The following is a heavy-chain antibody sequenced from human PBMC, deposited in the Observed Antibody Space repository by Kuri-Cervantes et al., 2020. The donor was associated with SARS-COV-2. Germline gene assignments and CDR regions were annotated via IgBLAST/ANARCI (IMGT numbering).Heavy chain of an antibody. CDR2: INHSGST. CDR3: ARGDVVVPAAILAYYYGMDV. D-gene: IGHD2-2*02. CDR1: GGSFSGYY. V-gene: IGHV4-34*01. J-gene: IGHJ6*02. Sequence: SETLSLTCAVYGGSFSGYYWSWIRQPPGKGLEWIGEINHSGSTNYNPSLKSRVTISVDTSKNQFSLKLSSVTAADTAVYYCARGDVVVPAAILAYYYGMDVWGQGTTVTVSS.